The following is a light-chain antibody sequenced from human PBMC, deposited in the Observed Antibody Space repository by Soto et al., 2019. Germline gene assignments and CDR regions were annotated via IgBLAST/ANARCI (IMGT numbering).Light chain of an antibody. V-gene: IGLV2-14*01. Sequence: QSVLTQPASVSGSPGQAITISCTGTSSEVGGYNYVSWYQQHPGKAPKLMLYDVSNRPSGVSNRFSGSKSGNTASLTIYGLQAEDEADYYCSSYTSSSTRVFGTGTKLTVL. CDR1: SSEVGGYNY. J-gene: IGLJ1*01. CDR3: SSYTSSSTRV. CDR2: DVS.